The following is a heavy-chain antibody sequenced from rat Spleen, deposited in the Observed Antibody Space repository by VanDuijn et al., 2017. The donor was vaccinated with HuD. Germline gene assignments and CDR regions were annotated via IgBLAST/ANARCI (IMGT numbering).Heavy chain of an antibody. J-gene: IGHJ4*01. V-gene: IGHV3-1*01. Sequence: EVQLQESGPGLVKPSQSLSLTCSVTGYSITSNYWGRIRKFPGNKMEWIGHISYSGSTSYNPSLKSRISITRDTSKNQFFLQLNSVTTEDTATYYCARSRDSSYLYVMDAWGQGASVTVSS. CDR2: ISYSGST. CDR3: ARSRDSSYLYVMDA. CDR1: GYSITSNY. D-gene: IGHD1-2*01.